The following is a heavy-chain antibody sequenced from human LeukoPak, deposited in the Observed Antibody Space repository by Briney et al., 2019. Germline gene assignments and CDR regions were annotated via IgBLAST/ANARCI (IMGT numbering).Heavy chain of an antibody. CDR3: ARAAPLSHFPLIYGMDV. V-gene: IGHV4-4*07. J-gene: IGHJ6*02. CDR1: AGSISSYY. D-gene: IGHD2/OR15-2a*01. CDR2: IYTSGSS. Sequence: SETLSLTCTVSAGSISSYYWSWIRQPAGKGLEWIGRIYTSGSSNYNPSLKNRVTMSVDTSKNQVSLNLSSVTAADTAVYYCARAAPLSHFPLIYGMDVWGQGTTVTVSS.